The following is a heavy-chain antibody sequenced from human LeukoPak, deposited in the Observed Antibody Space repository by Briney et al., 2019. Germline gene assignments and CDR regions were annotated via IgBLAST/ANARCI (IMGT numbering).Heavy chain of an antibody. D-gene: IGHD3-22*01. V-gene: IGHV3-15*07. J-gene: IGHJ5*02. CDR2: IRSNSGGGTI. Sequence: PGGSLRLSCATSGFTFSNAWMNWVRQAPGKGLEWVGRIRSNSGGGTIDYAAPVKGRFTLSRDDSKTTLYLQMNSLQTEDTAGYYCATDFYDSTWGQGTLVTVSS. CDR1: GFTFSNAW. CDR3: ATDFYDST.